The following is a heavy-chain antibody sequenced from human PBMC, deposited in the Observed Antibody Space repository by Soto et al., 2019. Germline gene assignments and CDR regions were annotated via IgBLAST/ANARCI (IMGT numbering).Heavy chain of an antibody. V-gene: IGHV1-24*01. Sequence: QVQLLQSGAEVKKPGASVKVSCEVSGHTLTEVSMHWVRQAPGIGLEWMGGFDPEDGETIFAQKFQGRVTMTEDTSTDSTYMELTSLRSEDTAVYYCAAGGTRWLHSPFDYWGQGTMVTISS. CDR1: GHTLTEVS. J-gene: IGHJ4*02. CDR3: AAGGTRWLHSPFDY. D-gene: IGHD1-1*01. CDR2: FDPEDGET.